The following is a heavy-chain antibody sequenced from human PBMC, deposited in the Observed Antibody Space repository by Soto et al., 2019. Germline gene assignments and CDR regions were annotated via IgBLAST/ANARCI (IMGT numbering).Heavy chain of an antibody. J-gene: IGHJ4*02. CDR3: ARDKITGLFDY. CDR2: IYYSGST. V-gene: IGHV4-59*01. Sequence: TSETLSLTCTVSGGSISSYYWSWIRQPPGKGLEWIGYIYYSGSTNYNPSLKSRVTISVDTSKNQFSLKLSSVTAADTAVYYCARDKITGLFDYCGQGTLVIVSS. CDR1: GGSISSYY. D-gene: IGHD2-8*02.